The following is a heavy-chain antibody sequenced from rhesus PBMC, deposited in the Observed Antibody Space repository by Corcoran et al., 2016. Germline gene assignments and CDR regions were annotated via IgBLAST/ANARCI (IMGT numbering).Heavy chain of an antibody. Sequence: QVQLQESGPGLVKPSETLSLQCAVPGGSITSGNWGSWIRRPPGKGLEWIGYISGSSGSTYYNPSLKSRVTISTDTSKNQFSLKLSSVTAADTAVYYCARDRGGSWGLDYWGQGVLVTVSS. V-gene: IGHV4-65*01. D-gene: IGHD6-25*01. CDR3: ARDRGGSWGLDY. CDR1: GGSITSGNW. CDR2: ISGSSGST. J-gene: IGHJ4*01.